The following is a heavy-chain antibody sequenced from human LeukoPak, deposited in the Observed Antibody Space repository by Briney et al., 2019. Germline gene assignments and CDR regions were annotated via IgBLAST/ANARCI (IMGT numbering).Heavy chain of an antibody. D-gene: IGHD6-6*01. Sequence: PSETLSLTCTVSGVSISSSNSYWGWIRQPPGKGLEWIGRINTSGSTNYKPSLKSRVTMSLDTSNKQFSLKLSSVTAADTAVYYCARAKYSSSSRGTYFDYWGQGTLVTVSS. CDR2: INTSGST. CDR3: ARAKYSSSSRGTYFDY. J-gene: IGHJ4*02. V-gene: IGHV4-39*07. CDR1: GVSISSSNSY.